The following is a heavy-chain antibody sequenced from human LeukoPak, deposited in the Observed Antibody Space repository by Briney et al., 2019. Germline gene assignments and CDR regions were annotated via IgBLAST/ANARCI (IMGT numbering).Heavy chain of an antibody. Sequence: GASVKVSCKASGGTFSSYAISWVRQAPGQGLEWMGIINPSGGSTSYAQKFQGRVTMTRDMSTNTVYMELSSLRSEDTAVYYCALRPGPYSSTDYWGQGTLVTVSS. V-gene: IGHV1-46*01. J-gene: IGHJ4*02. CDR2: INPSGGST. D-gene: IGHD6-13*01. CDR1: GGTFSSYA. CDR3: ALRPGPYSSTDY.